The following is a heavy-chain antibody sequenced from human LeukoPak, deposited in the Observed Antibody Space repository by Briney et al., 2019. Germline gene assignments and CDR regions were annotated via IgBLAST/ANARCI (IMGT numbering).Heavy chain of an antibody. CDR1: GFTFSSYA. J-gene: IGHJ4*02. Sequence: AGGSLRLSCAASGFTFSSYAMSWIRQAPGKGLEWVSYISSSGSTIYYADSVKGRFTISRDNAKNSLYLQMNSLRAEDTAVYYCARDLYYYDSSGYPPFYWGQGTLVTVSS. CDR2: ISSSGSTI. V-gene: IGHV3-11*01. CDR3: ARDLYYYDSSGYPPFY. D-gene: IGHD3-22*01.